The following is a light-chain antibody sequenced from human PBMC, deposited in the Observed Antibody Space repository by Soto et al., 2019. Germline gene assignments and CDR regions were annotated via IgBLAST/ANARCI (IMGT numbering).Light chain of an antibody. CDR3: QQYNNWPPMYT. CDR1: QNVGRN. Sequence: EIVMTQSPDTLSVSPGYRATLSCRASQNVGRNVAWYQQRPGQAPRLLIHGTSTRADDTTARFSGSVSGTEFTPTITSMQPQDIVIYYCQQYNNWPPMYTFGQGTKLEMK. J-gene: IGKJ2*01. CDR2: GTS. V-gene: IGKV3-15*01.